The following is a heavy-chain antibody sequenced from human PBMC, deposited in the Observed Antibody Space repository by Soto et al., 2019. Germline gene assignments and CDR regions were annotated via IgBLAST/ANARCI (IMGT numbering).Heavy chain of an antibody. CDR1: GGSISSYY. CDR2: IYYSGST. J-gene: IGHJ6*02. D-gene: IGHD3-9*01. Sequence: SETLSLTCTVSGGSISSYYWSWIRPPPGKGLEWIGYIYYSGSTNYNPSLKSRVTISVDTSKNQFSLKLSSVTAADTAVYYCARDSPHSGPFDYYYYGMDVWGQGTTVTVSS. CDR3: ARDSPHSGPFDYYYYGMDV. V-gene: IGHV4-59*01.